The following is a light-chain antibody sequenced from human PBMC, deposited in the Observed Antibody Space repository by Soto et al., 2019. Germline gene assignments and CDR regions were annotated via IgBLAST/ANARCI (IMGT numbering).Light chain of an antibody. J-gene: IGLJ1*01. CDR1: SSDVGGYNY. Sequence: QSVLTQPRSVSGSPGQSVTISCTGTSSDVGGYNYVSWYQQHPGKAPKLMIYDVSKRPSGVPDRFSGSKSGNTASLTISGLQAEEEADYYCCSYAGSYSYVFGTGTKLPVL. CDR3: CSYAGSYSYV. V-gene: IGLV2-11*01. CDR2: DVS.